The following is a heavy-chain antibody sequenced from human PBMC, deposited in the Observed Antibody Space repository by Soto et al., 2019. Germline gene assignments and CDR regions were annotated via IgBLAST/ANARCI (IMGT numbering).Heavy chain of an antibody. J-gene: IGHJ6*02. CDR2: IYYSGST. D-gene: IGHD3-10*01. Sequence: LSLTCTVSGGSISSSSYYWGWIRQPPGKGLEWIGSIYYSGSTYYNPSLKSRVTISVDTSKNQFSLKLSSVTAADTAVYYCARQVRGVTDYYYYGMDVWGQGTTVTVSS. V-gene: IGHV4-39*01. CDR1: GGSISSSSYY. CDR3: ARQVRGVTDYYYYGMDV.